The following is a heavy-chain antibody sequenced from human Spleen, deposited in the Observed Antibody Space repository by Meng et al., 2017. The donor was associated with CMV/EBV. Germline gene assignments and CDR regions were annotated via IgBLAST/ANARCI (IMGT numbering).Heavy chain of an antibody. CDR2: INHSGSN. V-gene: IGHV4-34*01. J-gene: IGHJ4*02. CDR1: GGSFSGSY. CDR3: ARGGGRWLQPRALGY. Sequence: QWVAAVLNPSGTLVPTWAFYGGSFSGSYWCWIRQPPGKGLEWIGEINHSGSNNYNPSLKSRVTISVDTSKNQFSLKLSSVTAADTALYYCARGGGRWLQPRALGYWGQGTLVTVSS. D-gene: IGHD5-24*01.